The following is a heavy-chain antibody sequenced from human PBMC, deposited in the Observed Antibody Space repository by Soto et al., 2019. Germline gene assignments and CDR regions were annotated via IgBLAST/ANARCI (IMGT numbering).Heavy chain of an antibody. J-gene: IGHJ3*02. D-gene: IGHD5-18*01. CDR1: GHSLTDLS. CDR2: IIPIFGTA. V-gene: IGHV1-69*13. Sequence: SVKVSCKVAGHSLTDLSMHWVRQGPGRGLEWMGGIIPIFGTANYAQKFQGRVTITADESTSTAYMELSSLRSEDTAVYYCAATAMVKGGAFDIWGQGTMVTISS. CDR3: AATAMVKGGAFDI.